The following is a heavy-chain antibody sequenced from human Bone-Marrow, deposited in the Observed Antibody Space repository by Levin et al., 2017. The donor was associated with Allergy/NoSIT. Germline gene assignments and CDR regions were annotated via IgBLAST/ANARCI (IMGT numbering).Heavy chain of an antibody. CDR3: AREGRLYDVLTGLDN. CDR2: IWYDGSNK. V-gene: IGHV3-33*01. D-gene: IGHD3-9*01. J-gene: IGHJ4*02. Sequence: PGGSLRLSCAASGFTFSSYGMDWVRQAPGKGLEWVAVIWYDGSNKFYSDSVKGRFTISRDNSNNTLYLQMNSLRVEDTAVYYCAREGRLYDVLTGLDNWGPGTLVTVSS. CDR1: GFTFSSYG.